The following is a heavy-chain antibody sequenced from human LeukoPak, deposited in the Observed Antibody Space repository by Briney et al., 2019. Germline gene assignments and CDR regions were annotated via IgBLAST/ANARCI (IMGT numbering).Heavy chain of an antibody. CDR2: INAGNGNT. J-gene: IGHJ4*02. Sequence: ASVNVSCKASGYTFTSYAMHWVRQAPGQRLEWMGWINAGNGNTKYSQKFQGRVTITRDTSASTAYMELSSLRSEDTAVYYCARDSYGSGITYYYGSGSLNYWGQGTLVTVSS. D-gene: IGHD3-10*01. CDR3: ARDSYGSGITYYYGSGSLNY. V-gene: IGHV1-3*01. CDR1: GYTFTSYA.